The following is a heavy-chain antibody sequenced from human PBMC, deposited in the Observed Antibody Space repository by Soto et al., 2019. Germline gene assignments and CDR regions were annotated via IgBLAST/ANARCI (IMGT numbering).Heavy chain of an antibody. CDR1: GGSISSGDYY. V-gene: IGHV4-30-4*08. CDR3: ARGYGSGSYSTPYYYYYYGMDV. CDR2: IYYSGST. D-gene: IGHD3-10*01. Sequence: PSETLSLTCTVSGGSISSGDYYWSWIRQPPGKGLEWIGYIYYSGSTYYNPSLKSRVTISVDTSKNQFSLKLSPVTAADTAVYYCARGYGSGSYSTPYYYYYYGMDVWGQGTTVTVSS. J-gene: IGHJ6*02.